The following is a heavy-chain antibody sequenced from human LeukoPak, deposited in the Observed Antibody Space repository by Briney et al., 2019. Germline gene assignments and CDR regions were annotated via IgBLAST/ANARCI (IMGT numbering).Heavy chain of an antibody. Sequence: SETLSLTCAVYGGTFSGYYWNWIRQSPGKGLEWIGEVDYSGSTKYNPSLKSRASISVDTSKNQFSLKLAYVSAADTAIYYCVRYCSGSDCKVGIYWGQGTLVTVSS. CDR2: VDYSGST. CDR1: GGTFSGYY. J-gene: IGHJ4*02. CDR3: VRYCSGSDCKVGIY. V-gene: IGHV4-34*01. D-gene: IGHD2-15*01.